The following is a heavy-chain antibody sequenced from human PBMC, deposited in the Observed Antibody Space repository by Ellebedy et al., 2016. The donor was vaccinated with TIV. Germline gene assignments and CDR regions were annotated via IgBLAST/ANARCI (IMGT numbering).Heavy chain of an antibody. Sequence: LRLSCAISGDSVSSNSAAWSWIRQSPSRGLEWPGRTYYKSKWFTDYALSVRSRITISPDTTKNQRSLHRDSVTPEDTAVYYCARAVVASTNTPIVLDSWGQGIRVTVSS. CDR1: GDSVSSNSAA. D-gene: IGHD2-8*01. CDR3: ARAVVASTNTPIVLDS. CDR2: TYYKSKWFT. J-gene: IGHJ4*02. V-gene: IGHV6-1*01.